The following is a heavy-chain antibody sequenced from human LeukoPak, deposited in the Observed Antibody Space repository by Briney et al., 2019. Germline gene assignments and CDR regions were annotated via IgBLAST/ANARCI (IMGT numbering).Heavy chain of an antibody. D-gene: IGHD3-10*01. CDR1: GGSISNSDYY. CDR2: IFYSGST. V-gene: IGHV4-39*01. Sequence: SETLSLTCTVSGGSISNSDYYWGWIRQPPGKGLECIGSIFYSGSTYYNPSLKSRVTIPVDTSKNQFSLKLSSVTAADTTVYYCARRYSGLLWSYFDPWGQGTLVTVSS. CDR3: ARRYSGLLWSYFDP. J-gene: IGHJ5*02.